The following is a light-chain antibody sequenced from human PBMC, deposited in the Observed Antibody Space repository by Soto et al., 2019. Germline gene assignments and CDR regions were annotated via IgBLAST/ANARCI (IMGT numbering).Light chain of an antibody. V-gene: IGKV3-20*01. CDR3: QQYNNWPQT. CDR1: QSVSSSY. CDR2: RTS. Sequence: EIVLTQSPGALSLSPGERATLSCRASQSVSSSYLAWYQQRPGQAPRLLFYRTSNRATGIPDRFSASGSGTEFTLTISRLQSEDFAVYYCQQYNNWPQTFGQGTKVDIK. J-gene: IGKJ1*01.